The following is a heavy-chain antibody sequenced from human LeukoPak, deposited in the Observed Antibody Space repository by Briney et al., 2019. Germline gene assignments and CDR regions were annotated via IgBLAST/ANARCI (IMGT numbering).Heavy chain of an antibody. Sequence: SVKVFCKASGGTFSSYAISWVRQAPGQGLEWMGGIIPIFGTANYAQKFQGRVTITADESTSTAYMELSSLRSEDTAVYYCARYNYYGSGSYGDFYYYYGMDVWGQGTTVTVSS. CDR3: ARYNYYGSGSYGDFYYYYGMDV. J-gene: IGHJ6*02. CDR2: IIPIFGTA. CDR1: GGTFSSYA. V-gene: IGHV1-69*13. D-gene: IGHD3-10*01.